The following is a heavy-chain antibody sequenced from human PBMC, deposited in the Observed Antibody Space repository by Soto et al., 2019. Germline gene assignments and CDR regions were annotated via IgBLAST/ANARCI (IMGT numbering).Heavy chain of an antibody. V-gene: IGHV5-10-1*01. CDR2: IDPSDSYT. CDR3: ARLRGGAHYDYVWGSYCFYY. J-gene: IGHJ4*02. Sequence: GESLKISCKGSGYSFTSYWISWVRQMPGKGLEWMGRIDPSDSYTNYSPSFQGHVTISADKSISTAYLQWSSLKASDTAMYYCARLRGGAHYDYVWGSYCFYYRGQGTLVTGSS. D-gene: IGHD3-16*01. CDR1: GYSFTSYW.